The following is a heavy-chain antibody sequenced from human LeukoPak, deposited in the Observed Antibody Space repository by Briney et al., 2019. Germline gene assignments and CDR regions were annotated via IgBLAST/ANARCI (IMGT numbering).Heavy chain of an antibody. CDR3: AKCSTTCYSNRFDP. D-gene: IGHD2-2*01. CDR2: ISGSGEAT. J-gene: IGHJ5*02. CDR1: GFTFSRYA. Sequence: GGSLRLSCAASGFTFSRYAMSWVRQAPEKGLEWVSAISGSGEATEHADSVEGRFTISRDNSNNMLYLQMNSLIAEDTAVYYCAKCSTTCYSNRFDPSGQRKLFTVSS. V-gene: IGHV3-23*01.